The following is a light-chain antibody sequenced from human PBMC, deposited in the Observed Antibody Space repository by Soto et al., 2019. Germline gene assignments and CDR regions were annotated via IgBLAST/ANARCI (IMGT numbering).Light chain of an antibody. CDR1: QNVGYN. CDR2: GAS. CDR3: QQYNNWPRP. Sequence: ETLMTQSPATLSVSPGERVTLSCRASQNVGYNLVWYQQKRGQAPRLLIYGASIRATDVPDRFSGSGSGTEFTLTISSLQSEDFAVYYCQQYNNWPRPFGGGTKVEIK. V-gene: IGKV3-15*01. J-gene: IGKJ4*01.